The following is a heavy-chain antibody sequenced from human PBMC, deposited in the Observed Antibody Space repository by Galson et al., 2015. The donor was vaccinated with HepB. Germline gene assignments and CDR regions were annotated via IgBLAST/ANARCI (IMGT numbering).Heavy chain of an antibody. CDR2: IRSKAYGGTT. CDR1: GFRFGDYA. Sequence: SLRLSCAASGFRFGDYAMSWFRQAPGKGLEWIGFIRSKAYGGTTEHAASVKGRFTISGDDSKSVAYLQMNRLQTADTAVYYCSREVDCIGTSCHDYWGQGTRVTVSS. D-gene: IGHD2-2*01. V-gene: IGHV3-49*03. CDR3: SREVDCIGTSCHDY. J-gene: IGHJ4*02.